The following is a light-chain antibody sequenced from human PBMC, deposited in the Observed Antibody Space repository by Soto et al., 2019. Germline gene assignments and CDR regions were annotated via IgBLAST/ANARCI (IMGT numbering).Light chain of an antibody. V-gene: IGKV1-6*01. Sequence: AIQMTQSPTSLSASVGDRVIITCRASQDISKDLGWYQQKPGKAPKFLIYSATSTQSGVPSTFSGSGFGTDFTXTXSSXQXXDFATYYCLQDHDYPRTFGQGTKVEF. CDR1: QDISKD. J-gene: IGKJ1*01. CDR3: LQDHDYPRT. CDR2: SAT.